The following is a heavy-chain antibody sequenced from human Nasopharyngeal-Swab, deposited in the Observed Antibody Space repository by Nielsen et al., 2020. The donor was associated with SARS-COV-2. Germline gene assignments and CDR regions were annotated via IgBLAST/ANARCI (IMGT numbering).Heavy chain of an antibody. J-gene: IGHJ4*02. CDR3: ARGADGYSSYFDY. V-gene: IGHV5-51*01. Sequence: GESLKISCKGSGYDFTNFWIGWVRQVSGKGLEWMGIIYVGDSDTRYSPSFQGQVTISADKSINTAYLQWSSLKASDTAMYYCARGADGYSSYFDYWGQGTLVTVSS. D-gene: IGHD5-24*01. CDR2: IYVGDSDT. CDR1: GYDFTNFW.